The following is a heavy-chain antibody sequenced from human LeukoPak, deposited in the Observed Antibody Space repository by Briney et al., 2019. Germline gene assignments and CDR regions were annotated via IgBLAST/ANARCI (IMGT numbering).Heavy chain of an antibody. J-gene: IGHJ4*02. D-gene: IGHD1-26*01. Sequence: PVGSLRLSCAASVFTFSSYSMNSVRQAPGKGLEWVSSISSSSSYIYYADSVKGRFTISRDNAKNSLYLQMNSLRAEDTAVYYCARDSVATVGAIDYWGQGTLVTVSS. CDR3: ARDSVATVGAIDY. CDR1: VFTFSSYS. CDR2: ISSSSSYI. V-gene: IGHV3-21*01.